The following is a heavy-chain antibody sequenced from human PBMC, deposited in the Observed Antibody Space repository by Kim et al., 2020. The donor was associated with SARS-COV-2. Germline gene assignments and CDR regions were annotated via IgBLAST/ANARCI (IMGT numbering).Heavy chain of an antibody. CDR2: FSYSGTT. CDR3: ARQAPRLLWFGALGDF. J-gene: IGHJ4*01. D-gene: IGHD3-10*01. CDR1: GASIKNSDSY. Sequence: SETLSLTCSVSGASIKNSDSYWGWIRQSPGKGLEWIGSFSYSGTTYYNPSLKSRVTISVGTSNNHLSLTMRSATAADTALYYCARQAPRLLWFGALGDF. V-gene: IGHV4-39*01.